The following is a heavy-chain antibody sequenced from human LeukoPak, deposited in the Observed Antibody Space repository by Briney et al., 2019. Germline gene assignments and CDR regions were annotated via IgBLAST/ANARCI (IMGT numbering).Heavy chain of an antibody. Sequence: GSLSLSCAASGFTFSSYAMSWVRQAPGKGLEWVSAIIGSGGSTYYADSVKGRFTISRDNSKNTLYLQMNSLRAEDTAVYYCAKVSNYDILTGYLTAFDIWGQGTMVTVSS. CDR1: GFTFSSYA. J-gene: IGHJ3*02. CDR2: IIGSGGST. CDR3: AKVSNYDILTGYLTAFDI. V-gene: IGHV3-23*01. D-gene: IGHD3-9*01.